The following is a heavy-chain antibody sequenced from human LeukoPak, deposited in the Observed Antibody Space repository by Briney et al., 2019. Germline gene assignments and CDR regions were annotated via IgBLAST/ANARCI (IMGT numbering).Heavy chain of an antibody. V-gene: IGHV1-2*02. CDR3: ARSYSGTYQGSGH. CDR1: GYTFTGYY. CDR2: INPDSGGT. J-gene: IGHJ5*02. Sequence: ASVKVSCKASGYTFTGYYMHWVRQAPGQGLEWMGWINPDSGGTNFAQSFQGRVTMTRDTSISTAYMELSGLKSDDTAVYYCARSYSGTYQGSGHWGQGTLVTVSS. D-gene: IGHD1-26*01.